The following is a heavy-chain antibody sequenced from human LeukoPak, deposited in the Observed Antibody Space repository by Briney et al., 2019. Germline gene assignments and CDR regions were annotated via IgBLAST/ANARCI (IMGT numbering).Heavy chain of an antibody. D-gene: IGHD3-3*01. CDR3: AARYYDFWSGYYTGDY. J-gene: IGHJ4*02. V-gene: IGHV4-34*01. CDR1: GGSFSGYY. Sequence: SETLSLICAVYGGSFSGYYWSWIRQPPGKGLEWIGEINHSGSTNYNPSLKSRVTISVDTSKNQLSLKLSSVTAADTAVYYCAARYYDFWSGYYTGDYWGQGTLVTVSS. CDR2: INHSGST.